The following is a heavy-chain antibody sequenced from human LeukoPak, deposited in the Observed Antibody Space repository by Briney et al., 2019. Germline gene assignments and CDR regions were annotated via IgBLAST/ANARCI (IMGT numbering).Heavy chain of an antibody. J-gene: IGHJ4*02. Sequence: PGGSLRLSYAGSGFTFSNYEMVWLRQAPGKGLEWISYISSSGSTIYYADSVKGRFTVSRDDAENSLYLHMSSLRAEDTAVYYCARDDLIAVPGRIDYWGQGTLVTVSS. CDR3: ARDDLIAVPGRIDY. D-gene: IGHD6-19*01. V-gene: IGHV3-48*03. CDR2: ISSSGSTI. CDR1: GFTFSNYE.